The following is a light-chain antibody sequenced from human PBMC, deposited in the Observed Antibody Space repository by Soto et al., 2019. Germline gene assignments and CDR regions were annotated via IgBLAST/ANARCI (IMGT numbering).Light chain of an antibody. CDR1: QSVTRNN. J-gene: IGKJ4*01. CDR3: KQYGRTPLT. CDR2: DAS. V-gene: IGKV3-20*01. Sequence: EIVLTQSPGTLSLSPGERVTLSCRASQSVTRNNLAWYQQKPGQAPRLLIYDASTRATGIPDRFSGSGSGAAFTLTINRLEPEDFAVYFCKQYGRTPLTFGGGTKVDIK.